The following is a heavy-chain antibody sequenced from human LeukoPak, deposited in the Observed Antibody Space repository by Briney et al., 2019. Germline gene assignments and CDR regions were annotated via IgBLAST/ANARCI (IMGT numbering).Heavy chain of an antibody. V-gene: IGHV1-8*01. CDR1: GYTFTSYD. D-gene: IGHD4-17*01. J-gene: IGHJ4*02. CDR2: MNPNSGNT. CDR3: ASPLRVDGDYFDY. Sequence: ASVKVSCKASGYTFTSYDINWVRQATGQGLEWMGWMNPNSGNTGYAQKFQGRVTMTRNTSISTAYMELSSLRSEDTAVYYCASPLRVDGDYFDYWGQGTLVTVSS.